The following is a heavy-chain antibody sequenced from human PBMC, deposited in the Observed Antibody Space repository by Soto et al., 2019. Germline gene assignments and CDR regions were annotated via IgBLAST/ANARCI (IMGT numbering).Heavy chain of an antibody. D-gene: IGHD2-2*01. CDR2: VSGNNGAS. J-gene: IGHJ5*01. Sequence: ASVKVSCKASGYTSADFGIRRVRQAPGQGLEWMGWVSGNNGASNPAPKVQGRITMTLDTSTGVSYMALRSLRSDDTAIYYCVRDQKYFRVNGNWFDSWGQGTLVTVSS. CDR1: GYTSADFG. V-gene: IGHV1-18*04. CDR3: VRDQKYFRVNGNWFDS.